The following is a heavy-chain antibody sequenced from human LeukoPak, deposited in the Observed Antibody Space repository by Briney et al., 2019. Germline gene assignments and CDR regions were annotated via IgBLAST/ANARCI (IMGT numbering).Heavy chain of an antibody. V-gene: IGHV3-7*01. CDR3: AKVNAVVYARWFDP. CDR1: GFTFSSYW. D-gene: IGHD2-8*02. CDR2: IKQDGSEK. Sequence: GGSLRLSCAASGFTFSSYWMSWVRQAPGKGLEWVANIKQDGSEKYYVDSVKGRFTISRDNAKNSLYLQMNSLRAEDTAVYYCAKVNAVVYARWFDPWGQGTLVTVSS. J-gene: IGHJ5*02.